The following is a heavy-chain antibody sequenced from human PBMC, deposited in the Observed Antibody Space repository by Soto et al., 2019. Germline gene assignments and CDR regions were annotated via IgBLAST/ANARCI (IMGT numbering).Heavy chain of an antibody. CDR3: ARASSVWFREVLDVHYPDY. Sequence: ETLSLTCTVSGGSISSGGYYWSWVRQAPGKGLEWVSGINWNGGSTGYADSVKGRFTISRDNAKNSLYLQMTSLRAEDTALYYCARASSVWFREVLDVHYPDYWGQGTLVTASS. CDR2: INWNGGST. CDR1: GGSISSGGYY. V-gene: IGHV3-20*04. D-gene: IGHD3-10*01. J-gene: IGHJ4*02.